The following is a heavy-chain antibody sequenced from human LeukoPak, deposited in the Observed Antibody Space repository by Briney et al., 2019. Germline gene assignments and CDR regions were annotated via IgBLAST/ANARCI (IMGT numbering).Heavy chain of an antibody. J-gene: IGHJ4*02. CDR1: GFIFGDYA. D-gene: IGHD6-19*01. V-gene: IGHV3-49*03. Sequence: GGSLRLSCTASGFIFGDYAMSWFRQAPGKGLEWVGFIRSKAYGETTDYAASVKGRFTISRDDSKSIAYLQMNSLKTEDTAVYYCTREGSGWYDYWGQGTLVTVSS. CDR3: TREGSGWYDY. CDR2: IRSKAYGETT.